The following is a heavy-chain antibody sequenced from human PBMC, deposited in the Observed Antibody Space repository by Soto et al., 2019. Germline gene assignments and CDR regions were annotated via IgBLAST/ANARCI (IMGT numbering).Heavy chain of an antibody. CDR1: GFTFSGSA. V-gene: IGHV3-73*01. CDR3: TRHNAFDI. J-gene: IGHJ3*02. Sequence: GGSLRLSCAASGFTFSGSAMHWVRQASGKGLEWVGRIRSKANSYATAYAASVKGRFTISRDDSKNTAYLQMNSLKTEDTAVYDCTRHNAFDIWGQGTMVTVSS. CDR2: IRSKANSYAT.